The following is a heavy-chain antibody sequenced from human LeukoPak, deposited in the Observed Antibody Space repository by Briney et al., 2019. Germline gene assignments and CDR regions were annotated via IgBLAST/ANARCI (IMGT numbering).Heavy chain of an antibody. CDR2: ITSSGTGT. V-gene: IGHV3-23*01. D-gene: IGHD3-22*01. J-gene: IGHJ4*02. CDR3: AKDRPNYYDSSGHYYRRNGDY. CDR1: GFTFSIYA. Sequence: GGSLRLSCAASGFTFSIYAMSWVRQAPGKGLEWVSSITSSGTGTFYADSVKGRLTISRDNSENTLDLQMNSLRVEDTAVYYCAKDRPNYYDSSGHYYRRNGDYWGQGTLVTVSS.